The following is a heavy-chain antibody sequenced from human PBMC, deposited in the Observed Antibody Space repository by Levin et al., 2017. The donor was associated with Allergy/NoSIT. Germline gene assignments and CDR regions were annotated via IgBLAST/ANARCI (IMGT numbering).Heavy chain of an antibody. CDR1: GFTVSSNY. D-gene: IGHD3-16*01. CDR3: ARDDGAGGPFDY. V-gene: IGHV3-53*01. Sequence: AGGSLRLSCAVSGFTVSSNYMNWVRQAPGKGLEWVSVIYSCGSTYYANSVKGRFTISRDNSKNTLNLQMNSLRAEDTAVYYCARDDGAGGPFDYWGQGTLVTVSS. CDR2: IYSCGST. J-gene: IGHJ4*02.